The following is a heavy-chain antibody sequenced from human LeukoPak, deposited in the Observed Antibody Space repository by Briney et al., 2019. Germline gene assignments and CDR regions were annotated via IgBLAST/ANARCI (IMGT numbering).Heavy chain of an antibody. CDR3: ARVGGYYDSSGYHNWFDP. CDR1: GGSFSGYY. D-gene: IGHD3-22*01. Sequence: SETLSLTCTVYGGSFSGYYWSWIRQPPGKGLEWIGEINHSGSTNYNPSLKSRVTISVDTSKNQFSLKLSSVTAADTAVYYCARVGGYYDSSGYHNWFDPWGQGTLVTVSS. CDR2: INHSGST. J-gene: IGHJ5*02. V-gene: IGHV4-34*01.